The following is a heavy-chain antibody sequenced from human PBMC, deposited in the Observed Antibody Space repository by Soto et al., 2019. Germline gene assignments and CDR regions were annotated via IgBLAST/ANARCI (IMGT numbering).Heavy chain of an antibody. D-gene: IGHD3-10*01. J-gene: IGHJ5*02. CDR2: IIPMVGMS. CDR3: ATSYGSGSRPFDN. V-gene: IGHV1-69*02. CDR1: GDTFNFYT. Sequence: QVQLVQSGAEVKKPGSSVRVSCKASGDTFNFYTIHWVRQAPGHGLEWLGRIIPMVGMSNYAQRFQGRVTMIADKSTSTVYMQLSSLRSEDTALYYCATSYGSGSRPFDNWGQGTLVIVSS.